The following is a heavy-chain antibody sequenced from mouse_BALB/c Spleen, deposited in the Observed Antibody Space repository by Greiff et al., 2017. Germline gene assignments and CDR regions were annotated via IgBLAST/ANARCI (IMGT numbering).Heavy chain of an antibody. CDR1: GFTFSSYA. Sequence: EVNVVESGGGLVKPGGSLKLSCAASGFTFSSYAMSWVRQTPEKRLEWVASISSGGSTYYPDSVKGRFTISRDNARNILYLQMSSLRSEDTAMYYCARGKDLFAYWGQGTLVTVSA. J-gene: IGHJ3*01. CDR2: ISSGGST. CDR3: ARGKDLFAY. V-gene: IGHV5-6-5*01.